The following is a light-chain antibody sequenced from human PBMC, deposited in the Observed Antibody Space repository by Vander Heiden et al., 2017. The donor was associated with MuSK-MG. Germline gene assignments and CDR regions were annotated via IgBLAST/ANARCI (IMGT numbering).Light chain of an antibody. Sequence: QSALTQPASVSGSPGQSITISCPGTSIDVGGYNYVSWYQQHPGKATKLMIYDVSNRPSGVSNRFSGSKSGNTASLTISGLQAEDEADYYCSSYTSSSTLGVFGGGTKLTVL. CDR2: DVS. J-gene: IGLJ2*01. CDR1: SIDVGGYNY. CDR3: SSYTSSSTLGV. V-gene: IGLV2-14*03.